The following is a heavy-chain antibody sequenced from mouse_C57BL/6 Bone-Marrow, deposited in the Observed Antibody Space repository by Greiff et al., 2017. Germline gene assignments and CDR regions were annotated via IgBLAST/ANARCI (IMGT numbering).Heavy chain of an antibody. Sequence: QVQLKQPGAELVKPGASVKMSCKASGYTFTSYWITWVKQRPGQGLEWIGDLYPGSGSTNYNEKFKSKATLTVDTSSSTACMQLSSLTSEDSAVYYCARDGCNYWVWFADWGKGTLVTVAA. CDR2: LYPGSGST. D-gene: IGHD1-1*01. CDR1: GYTFTSYW. J-gene: IGHJ3*01. V-gene: IGHV1-55*01. CDR3: ARDGCNYWVWFAD.